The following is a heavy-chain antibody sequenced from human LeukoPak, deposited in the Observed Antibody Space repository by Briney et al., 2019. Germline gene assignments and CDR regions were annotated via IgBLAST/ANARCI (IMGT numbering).Heavy chain of an antibody. CDR3: AKLWHYGSGSYEYYFEY. V-gene: IGHV3-48*04. CDR1: GFTFSRYS. CDR2: ISSSSSTI. D-gene: IGHD3-10*01. Sequence: GGSLRLSCAASGFTFSRYSMNWVRQAPGKGLEWISYISSSSSTIYYADSVKGRFTISRDNSKNTLYLQMNSLRAEDTAVYYCAKLWHYGSGSYEYYFEYWGQGTLVTVSS. J-gene: IGHJ4*02.